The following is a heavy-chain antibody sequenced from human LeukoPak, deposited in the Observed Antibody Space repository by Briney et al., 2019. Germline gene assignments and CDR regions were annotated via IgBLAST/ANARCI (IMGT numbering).Heavy chain of an antibody. Sequence: GGSLRLSCAASGFTFSSYAMSWVRQAPGKGLEWVSAISGIGGSTYYADSVKGRFTISRDNSKNTLYLQMNSLGAEDTAVYYCAKDGMATISYYFDYWGQGTLVTVSS. CDR3: AKDGMATISYYFDY. D-gene: IGHD5-24*01. J-gene: IGHJ4*02. V-gene: IGHV3-23*01. CDR1: GFTFSSYA. CDR2: ISGIGGST.